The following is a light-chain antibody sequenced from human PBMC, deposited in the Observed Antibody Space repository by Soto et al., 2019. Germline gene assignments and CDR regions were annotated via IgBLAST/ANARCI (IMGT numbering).Light chain of an antibody. Sequence: DIQMTQSPSTLSAFLGDRNTLTFPASQSINTWLAWYQLKPGRAPKLLIYKASTLESGVPSRFSGSGSGTEFTLTISSLQPDDFATYYCQQYQTYSQFGQGTKVDIK. CDR1: QSINTW. CDR2: KAS. CDR3: QQYQTYSQ. V-gene: IGKV1-5*03. J-gene: IGKJ1*01.